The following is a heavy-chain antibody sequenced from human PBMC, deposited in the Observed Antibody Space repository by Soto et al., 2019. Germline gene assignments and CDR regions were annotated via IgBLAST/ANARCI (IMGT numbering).Heavy chain of an antibody. CDR1: GGSISSGGYY. J-gene: IGHJ5*02. D-gene: IGHD2-2*01. V-gene: IGHV4-31*03. Sequence: LSLTCTVSGGSISSGGYYWSWIRQHPGKGLEWIGYIYYSGSTYYNPSLKSRVTISVDTSKNQFSLKLSSVTAADTAVYYCARVVPAAIRANWFDPWGRGTLVTVSS. CDR3: ARVVPAAIRANWFDP. CDR2: IYYSGST.